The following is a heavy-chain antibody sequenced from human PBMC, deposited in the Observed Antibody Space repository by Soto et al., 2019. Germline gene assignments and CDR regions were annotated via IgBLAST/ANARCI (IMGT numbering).Heavy chain of an antibody. J-gene: IGHJ6*02. CDR2: ISYDGSNK. CDR1: GFTFSSYA. Sequence: QVQLVESGGGVVQPGRSLRLSCAASGFTFSSYAMHWVRQAPGKGLEWVAVISYDGSNKYYADSVKGRFTISRDNSKNTLYLQMNSLRAEDTAVYYCARGRVVVPAAIGGMDVWGQGTTVTVSS. D-gene: IGHD2-2*02. V-gene: IGHV3-30-3*01. CDR3: ARGRVVVPAAIGGMDV.